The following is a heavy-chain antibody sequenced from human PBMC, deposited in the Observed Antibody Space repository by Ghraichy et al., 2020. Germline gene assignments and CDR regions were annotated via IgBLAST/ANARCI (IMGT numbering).Heavy chain of an antibody. V-gene: IGHV3-23*01. D-gene: IGHD3-3*01. CDR1: GFTFSSHA. J-gene: IGHJ3*02. CDR3: ARSPPLRFLEWLNFDAFDI. CDR2: IVGSGGLT. Sequence: GGSLRLSCAASGFTFSSHAMSWVRQAPGKGLEWVSTIVGSGGLTYHADSVKGRFTISRDNSKNTLYLQMNSLTAEDTAVYYCARSPPLRFLEWLNFDAFDIWGQGIMVTVSS.